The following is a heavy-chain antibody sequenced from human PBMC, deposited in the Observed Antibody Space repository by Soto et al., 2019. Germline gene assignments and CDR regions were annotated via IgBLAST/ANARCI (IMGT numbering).Heavy chain of an antibody. CDR1: GFPLSTYF. CDR3: ARAHGSGLDL. CDR2: IKQDGSVK. Sequence: EVQLVESGGGLVQPGGSLRLSCAASGFPLSTYFMTWVRQAPGKGLECVAKIKQDGSVKHYLDSVKGRFTISRDNSKNSLYLQMSSLSGEDAAVYYCARAHGSGLDLWGQGTLVTVSS. V-gene: IGHV3-7*04. D-gene: IGHD3-10*01. J-gene: IGHJ5*02.